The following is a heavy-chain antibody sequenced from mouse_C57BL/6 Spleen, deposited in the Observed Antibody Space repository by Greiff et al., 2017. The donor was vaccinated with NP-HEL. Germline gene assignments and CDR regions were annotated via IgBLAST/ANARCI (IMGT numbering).Heavy chain of an antibody. V-gene: IGHV1-69*01. J-gene: IGHJ3*01. D-gene: IGHD1-1*01. CDR3: ARSDITTVVAKGFAY. CDR2: IDPSDSYT. CDR1: GYTFTSYW. Sequence: VQLQQPGAELVMPGASVKLSCKASGYTFTSYWMPWVKQRPGQGLEWIGEIDPSDSYTNYNQKFKGKSTLTVDNSSSTAYMQLSSLTSEDSAVYYGARSDITTVVAKGFAYWGQGTLVTVSA.